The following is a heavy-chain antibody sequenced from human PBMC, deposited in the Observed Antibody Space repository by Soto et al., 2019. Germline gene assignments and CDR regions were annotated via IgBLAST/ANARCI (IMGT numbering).Heavy chain of an antibody. D-gene: IGHD1-26*01. CDR3: ARRQISPPTRGAASARGGMDV. CDR2: IWNDGNGY. Sequence: QVQLVESGGGVVQPGRSLRLPCAASGFTFNNYGMHWVRQAPGKGLEWVAVIWNDGNGYYYANSVKGRFTISRDNSKNTLYLQMSSLRVEDTAVYYCARRQISPPTRGAASARGGMDVYGQGTTVTVSS. CDR1: GFTFNNYG. J-gene: IGHJ6*02. V-gene: IGHV3-33*01.